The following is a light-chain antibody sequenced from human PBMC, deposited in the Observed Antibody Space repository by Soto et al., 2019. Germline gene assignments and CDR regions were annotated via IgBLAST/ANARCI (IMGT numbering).Light chain of an antibody. J-gene: IGKJ2*01. Sequence: DIQMTQSPSSLSASVGDRVTITCQASRDISNYLNWYQHKPGKVPKLLIHDASNLETGVPSRFSGSGSGTDFTFTISSLQPEDIATYYCQHYHNVPYTFGQGTKLEIK. V-gene: IGKV1-33*01. CDR2: DAS. CDR1: RDISNY. CDR3: QHYHNVPYT.